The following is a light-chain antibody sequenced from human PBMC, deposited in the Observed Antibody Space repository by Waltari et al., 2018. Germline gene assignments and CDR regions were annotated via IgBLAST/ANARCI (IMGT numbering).Light chain of an antibody. CDR3: ALYMGSGIWV. J-gene: IGLJ3*02. CDR1: SGSLSTTSY. CDR2: KAN. V-gene: IGLV8-61*01. Sequence: QTVVTQEPSLSVSPGGTVTLTCALSSGSLSTTSYATWYQQTPGQAPRTLVYKANARSSGVPDRFSGSILGNTAALTITGAQAGDESDYYCALYMGSGIWVFGGGTRLTVL.